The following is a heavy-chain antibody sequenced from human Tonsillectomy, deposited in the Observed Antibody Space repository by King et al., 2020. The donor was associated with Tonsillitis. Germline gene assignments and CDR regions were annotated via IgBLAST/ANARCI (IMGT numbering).Heavy chain of an antibody. CDR3: ARDRGEMATLDY. Sequence: HVQLVESGGGVVQPGRSLRLSCAASGFTFSSYGMHWVRQAPGKGLEWVAVIWYDGSNKYYADSVKGRLTISRDNSKNTLYLQMNSLRAEDTAVYYCARDRGEMATLDYWGQGTLVTVSS. CDR1: GFTFSSYG. V-gene: IGHV3-33*01. D-gene: IGHD5-24*01. J-gene: IGHJ4*02. CDR2: IWYDGSNK.